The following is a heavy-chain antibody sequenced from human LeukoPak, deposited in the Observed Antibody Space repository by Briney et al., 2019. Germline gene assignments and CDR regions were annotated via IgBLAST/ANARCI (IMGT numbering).Heavy chain of an antibody. Sequence: PSETLSLTCTVSGGSISSYYWSWIRQPPGKGLEWIGYIYYSGSTNYNPSLKSRVTISVDTSKNQFSLKLSSVTAADTAVYYCAREPPGGSLNFDYWGQGTLVTVSS. D-gene: IGHD6-13*01. CDR1: GGSISSYY. J-gene: IGHJ4*02. CDR3: AREPPGGSLNFDY. V-gene: IGHV4-59*01. CDR2: IYYSGST.